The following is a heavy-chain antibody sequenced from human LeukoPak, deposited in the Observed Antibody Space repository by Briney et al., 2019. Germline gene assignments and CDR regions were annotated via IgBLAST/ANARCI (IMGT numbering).Heavy chain of an antibody. D-gene: IGHD3-9*01. Sequence: GASVKVSCKASGYTFTGYYMHWVRQAPGQGLEWMGWINPNSGGTNYAQKFQGRVTMTRDTSISTAYMELSSLRSEDTAVYYCATAHGLRLRYFDWTSRGEYFQHWGQGTLVTVSS. V-gene: IGHV1-2*02. CDR2: INPNSGGT. CDR1: GYTFTGYY. CDR3: ATAHGLRLRYFDWTSRGEYFQH. J-gene: IGHJ1*01.